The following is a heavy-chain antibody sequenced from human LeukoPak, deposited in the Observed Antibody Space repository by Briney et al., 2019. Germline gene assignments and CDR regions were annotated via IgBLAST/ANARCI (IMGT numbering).Heavy chain of an antibody. V-gene: IGHV3-23*01. CDR3: AKGGSPSCYSSSGY. Sequence: PGGSLRLSCAASGFAFSTYAMSWVRQAPEKGLEWVSAICGSDGSRYYADSVKGRFTISRDNSKNTLYLQMNSLRGEDTAVYYCAKGGSPSCYSSSGYWGQGTLVTVSS. CDR1: GFAFSTYA. D-gene: IGHD2-2*01. CDR2: ICGSDGSR. J-gene: IGHJ4*02.